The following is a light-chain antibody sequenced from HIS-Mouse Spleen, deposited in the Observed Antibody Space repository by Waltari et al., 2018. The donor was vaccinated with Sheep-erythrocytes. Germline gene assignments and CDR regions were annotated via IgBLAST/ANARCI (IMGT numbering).Light chain of an antibody. V-gene: IGLV2-11*01. CDR1: SSAVGGYHS. J-gene: IGLJ1*01. CDR2: EVS. CDR3: CSYAGSYNHV. Sequence: QSALTQPRSVSGSPGQSVTISCTGTSSAVGGYHSVSWYQQHPGKAPKLMIYEVSKRPSGVPDRFSGSKSGNTASLTISGLQAEDEADYYCCSYAGSYNHVFATGTKVTVL.